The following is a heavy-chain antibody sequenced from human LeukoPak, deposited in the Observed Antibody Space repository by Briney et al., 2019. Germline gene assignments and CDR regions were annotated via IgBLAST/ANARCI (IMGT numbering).Heavy chain of an antibody. CDR2: IWYDGSNK. D-gene: IGHD1-26*01. CDR1: GCTFSSYG. J-gene: IGHJ6*03. V-gene: IGHV3-33*06. CDR3: AKDPRGSYSRDYYYYMDV. Sequence: GRSLRLSCAASGCTFSSYGMDWVRQAPGKGLEWVAVIWYDGSNKYYADSVKGRFTISRDNSKNTLYLQMNSLRAEDAAVYYCAKDPRGSYSRDYYYYMDVWGKGTTVTVSS.